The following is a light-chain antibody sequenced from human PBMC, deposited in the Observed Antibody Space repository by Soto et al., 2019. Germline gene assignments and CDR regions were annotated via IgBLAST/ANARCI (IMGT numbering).Light chain of an antibody. CDR3: SSYASSSTI. CDR2: EVS. V-gene: IGLV2-14*01. CDR1: SSDIGSYNY. J-gene: IGLJ2*01. Sequence: QSALTQPVCVSGSPGQSITISCAGTSSDIGSYNYVSWYQQHPGKAPKLIIYEVSNRPSGVSNRFSGSKSGNTASLTISGLQAEDEADYYCSSYASSSTIFAGGTKLTVL.